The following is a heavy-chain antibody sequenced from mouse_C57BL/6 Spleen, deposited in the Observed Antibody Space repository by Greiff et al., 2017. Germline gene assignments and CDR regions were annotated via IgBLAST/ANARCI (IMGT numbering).Heavy chain of an antibody. CDR3: YTKNNWDEDY. D-gene: IGHD4-1*01. CDR1: GFTFSNYW. J-gene: IGHJ2*01. CDR2: IRLKSDNYAT. Sequence: EVQLQESGGGLVQPGGSMKLSCVASGFTFSNYWMNWVRQSPEKGLEWVAQIRLKSDNYATHYAESVKGRFTISRDDSKSSVDLQMNNLRAEDTGIYYCYTKNNWDEDYWGQGTTLTVSS. V-gene: IGHV6-3*01.